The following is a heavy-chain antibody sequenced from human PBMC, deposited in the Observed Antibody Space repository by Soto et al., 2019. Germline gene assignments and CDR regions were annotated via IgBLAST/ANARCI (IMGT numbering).Heavy chain of an antibody. Sequence: SETLSLTCAVSGGSISSGGYYWSWIRQHPGKGLEWIGYIYYSGSTYYNPSLKSRVTISVDTSKNQFSLKLSSVTAADTAVYYCARAMITFGGVIVYFDYWGQGTLVTVSS. CDR2: IYYSGST. D-gene: IGHD3-16*02. J-gene: IGHJ4*02. V-gene: IGHV4-31*11. CDR1: GGSISSGGYY. CDR3: ARAMITFGGVIVYFDY.